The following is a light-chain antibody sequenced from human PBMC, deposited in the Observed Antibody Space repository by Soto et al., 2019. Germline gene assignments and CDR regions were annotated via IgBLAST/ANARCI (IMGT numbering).Light chain of an antibody. V-gene: IGKV3-15*01. CDR1: QSVRTK. CDR3: QQYDTWPSIT. CDR2: GAS. Sequence: EIVMTQSPATLSVSPGEGATLSCRASQSVRTKLAWYQQKADQAPRLLIYGASTRASGVSDRFSGSGSGTEYTLTISRLQSEDFAVYYCQQYDTWPSITFGQGTRLEIK. J-gene: IGKJ5*01.